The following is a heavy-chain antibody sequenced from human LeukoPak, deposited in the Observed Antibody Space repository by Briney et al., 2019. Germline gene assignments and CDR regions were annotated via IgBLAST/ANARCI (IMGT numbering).Heavy chain of an antibody. CDR2: IYYSGST. J-gene: IGHJ4*02. CDR1: GGSVSSGSYY. CDR3: ARASGKKVGATTRIDY. D-gene: IGHD1-26*01. V-gene: IGHV4-61*01. Sequence: SETLSFTCTVSGGSVSSGSYYWSWIRQPPGKGLEWIGYIYYSGSTNYNPSLKSRVTISVDTSKNQFSLKLSSVTAADTAVYYCARASGKKVGATTRIDYWGQGTLVTVSS.